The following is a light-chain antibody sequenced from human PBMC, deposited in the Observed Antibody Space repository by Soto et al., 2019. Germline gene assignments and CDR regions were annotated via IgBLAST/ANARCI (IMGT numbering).Light chain of an antibody. V-gene: IGKV1-5*03. J-gene: IGKJ1*01. CDR1: QNIDIL. CDR3: QQYSSYSWT. Sequence: DIRLTQSPSTLSASVGDRVTITCRASQNIDILLAWYQQNPGKAPKFLISRASILENGVPSRFSGSGSGTDFTLTISSLQPDDSAPSYCQQYSSYSWTFGQGTKVEIK. CDR2: RAS.